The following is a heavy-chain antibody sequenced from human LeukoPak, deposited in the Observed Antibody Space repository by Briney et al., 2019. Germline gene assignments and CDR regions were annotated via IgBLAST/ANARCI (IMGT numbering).Heavy chain of an antibody. J-gene: IGHJ4*02. CDR1: GDSISRYY. CDR3: GRYRSAGTEGIGIDY. Sequence: PSETLSLTCTVSGDSISRYYWSWIRQPPGKGLEWIRYIYYSGSTNYNPSLKSRVTISVDTSKNQFSLKLTSVTAADTAVYHCGRYRSAGTEGIGIDYWGQGILVTVSS. V-gene: IGHV4-59*01. D-gene: IGHD1-7*01. CDR2: IYYSGST.